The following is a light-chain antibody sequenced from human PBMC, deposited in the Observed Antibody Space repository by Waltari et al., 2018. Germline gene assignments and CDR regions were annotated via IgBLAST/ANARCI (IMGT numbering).Light chain of an antibody. CDR2: DVN. CDR1: SSDVGGYND. V-gene: IGLV2-18*02. J-gene: IGLJ2*01. Sequence: QAALTQPPSVSKSLGQSVTISCTGTSSDVGGYNDVSWYQQHPGTAPRFLIYDVNKRPSGVSDRFSGSKSGNTASLTISGLQAEDEADYYCCSYTSGSTFLFGGGTRLTVL. CDR3: CSYTSGSTFL.